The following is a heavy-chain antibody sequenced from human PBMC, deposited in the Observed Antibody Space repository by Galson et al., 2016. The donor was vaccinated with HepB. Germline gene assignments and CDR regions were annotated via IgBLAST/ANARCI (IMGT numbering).Heavy chain of an antibody. D-gene: IGHD4-17*01. CDR3: VRQDGDSRHLYYYAMDV. Sequence: QSGAEVKKPGESLRISCKASGNSVNTFWIGWLRQMPGRGLECLGIIYLSGSDTRYSPVFQGHVTISADKSTSTAYLQWSSLKASDTAIYYCVRQDGDSRHLYYYAMDVWGQGTTVIVSS. V-gene: IGHV5-51*01. J-gene: IGHJ6*02. CDR1: GNSVNTFW. CDR2: IYLSGSDT.